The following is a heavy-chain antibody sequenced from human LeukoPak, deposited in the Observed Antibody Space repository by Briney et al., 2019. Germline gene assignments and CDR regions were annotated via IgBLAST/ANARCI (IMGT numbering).Heavy chain of an antibody. CDR2: ISYDGSNK. J-gene: IGHJ4*02. V-gene: IGHV3-30-3*01. CDR1: GFTFSSYA. D-gene: IGHD5-18*01. Sequence: PGGSLRLSCAASGFTFSSYAMHWVRQAPGKGLEWVAVISYDGSNKYYADSVKGRFTISRDNSKNTLYLQMNSLRAEDTAVYYCAGTAMVTLNWGQGTLVTVSS. CDR3: AGTAMVTLN.